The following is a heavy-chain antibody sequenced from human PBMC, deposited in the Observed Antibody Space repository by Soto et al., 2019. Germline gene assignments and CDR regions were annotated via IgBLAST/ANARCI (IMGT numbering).Heavy chain of an antibody. Sequence: SETLSLTCAVSGVSISSSNWWSGVRQPPGKGLEWIGEIYHSGSTNYNPSLKSRVTISVDKSKNQSSLKLSSVTAADTAVYYCARERFENYYGMDVWGQGTTVTVSS. CDR3: ARERFENYYGMDV. D-gene: IGHD3-10*01. CDR2: IYHSGST. J-gene: IGHJ6*02. CDR1: GVSISSSNW. V-gene: IGHV4-4*02.